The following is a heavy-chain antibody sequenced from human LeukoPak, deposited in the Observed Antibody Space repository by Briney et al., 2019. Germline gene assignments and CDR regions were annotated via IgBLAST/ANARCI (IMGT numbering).Heavy chain of an antibody. CDR2: ITGSGGST. J-gene: IGHJ4*02. D-gene: IGHD6-19*01. Sequence: GGSLRLSCAASGFTFSSYAMSWVRQAPGKGLEWVSAITGSGGSTYYADSVKGRFTISRDNSKNTLYLQMNSLRAEDTAVYYCARLRAVAANFDYWGQGTLVTVSS. CDR1: GFTFSSYA. CDR3: ARLRAVAANFDY. V-gene: IGHV3-23*01.